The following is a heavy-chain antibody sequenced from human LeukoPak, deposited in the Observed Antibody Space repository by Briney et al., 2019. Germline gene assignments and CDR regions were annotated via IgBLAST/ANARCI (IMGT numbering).Heavy chain of an antibody. CDR3: ARDDSSGYYSFDY. CDR1: GYTFSVYY. D-gene: IGHD3-22*01. CDR2: IIPKNGDT. Sequence: GASVKVSCKASGYTFSVYYIHWLRQAPGQGLEWMGWIIPKNGDTNYAQKFQGRVTMTRDTSISTAYMELSRLRSDDTAIYYCARDDSSGYYSFDYWGQGTLVTVSS. V-gene: IGHV1-2*02. J-gene: IGHJ4*02.